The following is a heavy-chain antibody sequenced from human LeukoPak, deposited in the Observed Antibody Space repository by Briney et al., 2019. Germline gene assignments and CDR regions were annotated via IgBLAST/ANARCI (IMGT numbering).Heavy chain of an antibody. V-gene: IGHV3-7*01. CDR1: GFTFSDSW. J-gene: IGHJ6*02. Sequence: GGSLRLSCAASGFTFSDSWMGWVRQAPGKGLEWVANMNQDGSAKGYVDSVKGRFTISRDNARNSLYLQMSSLRPEDTAVYYCATYTHWVAGDVWGQGTTVTVSS. D-gene: IGHD3-16*01. CDR2: MNQDGSAK. CDR3: ATYTHWVAGDV.